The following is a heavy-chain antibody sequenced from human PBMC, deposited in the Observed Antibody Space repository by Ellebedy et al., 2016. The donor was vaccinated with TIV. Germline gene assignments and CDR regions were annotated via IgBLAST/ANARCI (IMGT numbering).Heavy chain of an antibody. CDR3: ANSYYYSSGGHSDAFRM. CDR1: GYSFTSHW. V-gene: IGHV5-51*01. D-gene: IGHD3-22*01. J-gene: IGHJ3*02. CDR2: VHPGGSSA. Sequence: GESLKISCKGSGYSFTSHWIGWVRQMPGKGLEWMGSVHPGGSSARYSPSFQGQVTFSADKSLATAYLQWSSLKASDTAIYYCANSYYYSSGGHSDAFRMWGQGTMVTVSS.